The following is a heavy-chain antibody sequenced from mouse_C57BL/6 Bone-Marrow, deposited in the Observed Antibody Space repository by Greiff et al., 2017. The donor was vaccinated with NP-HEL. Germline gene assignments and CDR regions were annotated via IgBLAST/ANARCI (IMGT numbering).Heavy chain of an antibody. J-gene: IGHJ1*03. V-gene: IGHV1-26*01. Sequence: EVQLQQSGPELVKPGASVKISCKASGYTFTDYYMNWVKQSHGKSLEWIGDINPNNGGTSYNQKFKGKATLTVDKSSSTAYMELRSLTSEDSAVYYCARSRTNFDVWGTGTTVTVSS. CDR1: GYTFTDYY. CDR3: ARSRTNFDV. CDR2: INPNNGGT.